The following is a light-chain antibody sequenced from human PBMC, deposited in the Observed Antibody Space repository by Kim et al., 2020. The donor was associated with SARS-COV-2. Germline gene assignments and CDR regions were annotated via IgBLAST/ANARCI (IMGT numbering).Light chain of an antibody. Sequence: VSPGERATLSCRAVQSVSSNLAWYQKKPGQAPRLLIYAASTRATAIPARFSGGGSGKEFPLTITGLQSEDFAVYSGQQDNAWPGTFGQGTKGDIK. J-gene: IGKJ1*01. CDR3: QQDNAWPGT. V-gene: IGKV3-15*01. CDR1: QSVSSN. CDR2: AAS.